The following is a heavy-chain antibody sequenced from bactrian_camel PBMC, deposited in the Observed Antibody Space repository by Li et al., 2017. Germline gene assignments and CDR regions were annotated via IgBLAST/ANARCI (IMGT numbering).Heavy chain of an antibody. Sequence: QLVESGGGLVQPGGSLRLSCAASGLTFSSYWMYWVRQAPGKGLEWVSNIDNAGANTYYANSVKGRFTISRDNAKNTVYLQMYSLKPEDPAVYYCLRPNGATLDCWGQGTQVTVS. CDR3: LRPNGATLDC. CDR1: GLTFSSYW. D-gene: IGHD4*01. CDR2: IDNAGANT. V-gene: IGHV3S25*01. J-gene: IGHJ4*01.